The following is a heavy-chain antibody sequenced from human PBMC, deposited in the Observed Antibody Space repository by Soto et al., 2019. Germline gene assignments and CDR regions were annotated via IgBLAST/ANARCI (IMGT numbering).Heavy chain of an antibody. D-gene: IGHD3-16*01. V-gene: IGHV3-30-3*01. CDR2: ISYDGDNK. J-gene: IGHJ6*02. CDR1: GFTFRNYA. CDR3: ARPWGQLSTYYYGMDT. Sequence: PGGSLRLSCAASGFTFRNYAMHWVRQAPGKGLEWVATISYDGDNKYYTDSVEGPFTISRDNSKNTLYLQMNSLRPEDTAVYYCARPWGQLSTYYYGMDTWGQGTTVTVSS.